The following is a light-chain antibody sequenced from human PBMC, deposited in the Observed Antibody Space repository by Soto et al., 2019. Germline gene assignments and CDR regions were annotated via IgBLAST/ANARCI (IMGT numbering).Light chain of an antibody. CDR3: QQVYSTPYT. J-gene: IGKJ2*01. CDR2: AAS. V-gene: IGKV1-39*01. Sequence: DIQMTQSPSSLSASVGDRVTITCRASQSISSYLNWYQQKPGKAPKLLIYAASSLQSGVPSRFSGSGSGTDFTLNISGLQPEDFATYHCQQVYSTPYTFGQGTKLEIK. CDR1: QSISSY.